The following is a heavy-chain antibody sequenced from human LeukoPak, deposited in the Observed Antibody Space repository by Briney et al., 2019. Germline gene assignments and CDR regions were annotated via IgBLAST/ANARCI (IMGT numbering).Heavy chain of an antibody. CDR2: IKQDGSEK. J-gene: IGHJ4*02. CDR1: GFTFSSYW. CDR3: ARDKDYYDSSGPAIDY. D-gene: IGHD3-22*01. Sequence: GGSLRLSCAASGFTFSSYWMSWVRQAPGKGLEWVANIKQDGSEKYYVDFVKGRFTISRDNAKNSLYLQMNSLRADDTAVYYCARDKDYYDSSGPAIDYWGQGTLVTVSS. V-gene: IGHV3-7*01.